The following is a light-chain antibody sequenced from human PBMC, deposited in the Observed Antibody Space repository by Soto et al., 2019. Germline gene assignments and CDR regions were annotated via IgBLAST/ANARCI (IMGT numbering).Light chain of an antibody. Sequence: EVVLTQSPATLSLSPGDRATLSCRASQSVSSNLAWYQQKPGQSPRLLIYGASTRATGVPTRFSGSRSGTEFTLTISAAQSEDFAVHYCSQHYNWPPYPLGQGPK. V-gene: IGKV3-15*01. J-gene: IGKJ2*01. CDR3: SQHYNWPPYP. CDR2: GAS. CDR1: QSVSSN.